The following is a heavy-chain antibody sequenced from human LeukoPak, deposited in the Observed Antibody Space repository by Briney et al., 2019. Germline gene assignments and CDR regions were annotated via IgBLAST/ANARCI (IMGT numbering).Heavy chain of an antibody. Sequence: PGGSLRLSCAASGFTFSSYWMSWVRQAPGKVLEWVSYISSSSSTIYYADSVKGRFTISRDNAKNSLYLQMNSLRAEDTAVYYCARRYVSGSYYSDQPTDAFDIWGQGTMVTVSS. J-gene: IGHJ3*02. CDR2: ISSSSSTI. CDR1: GFTFSSYW. D-gene: IGHD3-10*01. V-gene: IGHV3-48*01. CDR3: ARRYVSGSYYSDQPTDAFDI.